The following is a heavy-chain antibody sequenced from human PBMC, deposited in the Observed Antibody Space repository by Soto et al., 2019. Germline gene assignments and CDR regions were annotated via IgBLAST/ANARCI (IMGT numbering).Heavy chain of an antibody. CDR1: GYRCSTYR. CDR3: ARERYVASRHSHFDS. J-gene: IGHJ4*02. CDR2: TSTNNDDR. D-gene: IGHD6-6*01. Sequence: ASVKFSGTASGYRCSTYRINWVRQTHGQGLEWLGWTSTNNDDRNYAQKFRGRVTFTTDTSTSTAYMELRSLISDDTAVYFCARERYVASRHSHFDSWGQGTQVTVSS. V-gene: IGHV1-18*04.